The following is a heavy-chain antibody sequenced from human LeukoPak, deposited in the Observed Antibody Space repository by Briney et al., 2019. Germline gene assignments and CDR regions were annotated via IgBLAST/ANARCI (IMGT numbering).Heavy chain of an antibody. CDR2: FDPEDGET. V-gene: IGHV1-24*01. D-gene: IGHD6-19*01. CDR1: GYTPTELS. J-gene: IGHJ4*02. Sequence: ASVKVSCKVSGYTPTELSMHWVRQAPGKGLEWMGGFDPEDGETIYAQKFQGRVTMTEDTSTDTAYMELSSLRSEDTAVYYCATGCEESGCGRDWGQGTLVTVSS. CDR3: ATGCEESGCGRD.